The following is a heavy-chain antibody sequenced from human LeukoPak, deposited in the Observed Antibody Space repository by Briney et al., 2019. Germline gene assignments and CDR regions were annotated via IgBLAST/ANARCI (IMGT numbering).Heavy chain of an antibody. CDR2: ISYDGSNK. D-gene: IGHD3-3*01. V-gene: IGHV3-30*04. J-gene: IGHJ5*02. CDR1: GFTFSSYA. CDR3: ARGAGYDFWSGYYLGSVDP. Sequence: GGSLRLSCAASGFTFSSYAMHWVRQAPGKGLEWVAVISYDGSNKYYADSVKGRFTISRDNSKNTLYLQMNSLRAEDTAVYYCARGAGYDFWSGYYLGSVDPWGQGTLVTVSS.